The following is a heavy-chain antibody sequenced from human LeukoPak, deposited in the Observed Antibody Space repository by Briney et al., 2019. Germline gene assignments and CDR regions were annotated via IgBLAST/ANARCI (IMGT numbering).Heavy chain of an antibody. J-gene: IGHJ4*02. D-gene: IGHD2-2*01. CDR3: ARDTIQPGLIDD. CDR1: GITLSNYG. Sequence: GGSLRLSCAVSGITLSNYGMSWVRQAPGKGLEWVAGISGSGGGTNYADSVKGRFTISRDNPKNTLYLQMNSLRAEDTAVYYCARDTIQPGLIDDWGQGTLVTVSS. CDR2: ISGSGGGT. V-gene: IGHV3-23*01.